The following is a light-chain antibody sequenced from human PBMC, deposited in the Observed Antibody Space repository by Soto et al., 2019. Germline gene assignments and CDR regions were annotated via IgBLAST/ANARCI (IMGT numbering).Light chain of an antibody. CDR1: SSDVGGYNY. CDR3: SSYTSSITLI. V-gene: IGLV2-14*01. Sequence: QSALTQPASVSGSPGQSITISCTGTSSDVGGYNYVSWYQQHPGKAPKLVIYDVSNRPSGVSNRFSGSKSGNTASLTISGLQAVDEADYYCSSYTSSITLIFGGGTKVTVL. CDR2: DVS. J-gene: IGLJ2*01.